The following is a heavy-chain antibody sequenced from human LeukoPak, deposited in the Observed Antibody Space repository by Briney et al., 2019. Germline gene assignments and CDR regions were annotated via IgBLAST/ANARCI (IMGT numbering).Heavy chain of an antibody. CDR1: GFTFSSYA. V-gene: IGHV3-30-3*01. CDR2: ISYDGSNK. Sequence: GGSLRLSCAASGFTFSSYAMHWVRQAPGKGLEWVAVISYDGSNKYYADSVKGRFTISRDNSKNTLYLQMNSLRAEDTAVYYCARPRWAVAGTRGVVLDYWGQGTLVTVSS. D-gene: IGHD6-13*01. CDR3: ARPRWAVAGTRGVVLDY. J-gene: IGHJ4*02.